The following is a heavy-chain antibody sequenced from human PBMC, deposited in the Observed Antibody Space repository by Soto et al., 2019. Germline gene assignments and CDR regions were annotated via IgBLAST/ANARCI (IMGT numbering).Heavy chain of an antibody. V-gene: IGHV1-2*02. CDR2: INPNSGGT. Sequence: QVQLVQSGAEVKKPGASVKVSCKASGYTFTGYYMHWVRQAPGQGLEWMGWINPNSGGTNYAQKFQGRVTMTRDTSISTAYMELSRLRSDDTAVYYCARAGDSSGWYGTYNWFDPWRQGALVTVSS. CDR3: ARAGDSSGWYGTYNWFDP. J-gene: IGHJ5*02. CDR1: GYTFTGYY. D-gene: IGHD6-19*01.